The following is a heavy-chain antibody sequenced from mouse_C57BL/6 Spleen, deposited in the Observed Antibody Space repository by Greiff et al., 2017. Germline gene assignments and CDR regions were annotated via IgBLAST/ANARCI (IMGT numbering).Heavy chain of an antibody. Sequence: QVQLQQSGPGLVQPSQSLSITCTVSGFSLTSYGVHWVRQSPGKGLEWLGVIWSGGSTDYNAAFISRLSISKDNSKSQFFVKMNSLQADDTAIYDCARQIVGYYVRARDYWGQGTSVTVSS. CDR3: ARQIVGYYVRARDY. V-gene: IGHV2-2*01. CDR1: GFSLTSYG. D-gene: IGHD2-3*01. CDR2: IWSGGST. J-gene: IGHJ4*01.